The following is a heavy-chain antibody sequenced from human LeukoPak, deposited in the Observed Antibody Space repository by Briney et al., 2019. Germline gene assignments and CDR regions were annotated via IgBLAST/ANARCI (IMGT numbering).Heavy chain of an antibody. J-gene: IGHJ4*02. CDR1: GFTFDAYG. CDR3: AKDPGTVVTPTGCDY. Sequence: GGSLRLSCEASGFTFDAYGMSWVRQAPGKGLEWVAFIRYDGSNKYYADSVKGRFTISRDNSKNTLYLQMNSLRAEDTAVYYCAKDPGTVVTPTGCDYWGQGTLVTVSS. CDR2: IRYDGSNK. D-gene: IGHD4-23*01. V-gene: IGHV3-30*02.